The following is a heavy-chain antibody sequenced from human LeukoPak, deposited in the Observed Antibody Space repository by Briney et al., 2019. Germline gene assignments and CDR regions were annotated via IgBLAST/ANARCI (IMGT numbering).Heavy chain of an antibody. Sequence: ASVTVSCKASGYTFTSHDINWVRQATRQGLEWLGWMNPNSGNTGYAQKFQGRVTMTRNTSISTAYMELSSLRSEDTAVYYCARLLGYCSSTSCYGAFDIGGQGTMVTVSS. CDR2: MNPNSGNT. CDR3: ARLLGYCSSTSCYGAFDI. J-gene: IGHJ3*02. D-gene: IGHD2-2*01. CDR1: GYTFTSHD. V-gene: IGHV1-8*01.